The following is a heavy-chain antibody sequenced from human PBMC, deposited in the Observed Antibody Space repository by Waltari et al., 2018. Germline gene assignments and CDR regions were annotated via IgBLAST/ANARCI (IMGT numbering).Heavy chain of an antibody. Sequence: QVQLQQWGAGLLKPSETLSLTCAVYGGSFSGYYWSWIRQPPGKGLEWIGEINHSGSTNYNPSLKSRVTISVDTSKNQFSLKLSSVTAADTAVYYCRGRPYGATGYYFDYWGQGTLVTVSS. CDR2: INHSGST. V-gene: IGHV4-34*01. J-gene: IGHJ4*02. CDR1: GGSFSGYY. CDR3: RGRPYGATGYYFDY. D-gene: IGHD4-17*01.